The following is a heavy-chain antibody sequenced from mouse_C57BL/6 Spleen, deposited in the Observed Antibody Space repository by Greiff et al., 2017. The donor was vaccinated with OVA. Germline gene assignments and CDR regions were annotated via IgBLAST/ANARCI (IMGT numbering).Heavy chain of an antibody. CDR1: GYSFTGYY. CDR3: AREGPYLRRRYVDV. CDR2: INPSTGGT. J-gene: IGHJ1*03. V-gene: IGHV1-42*01. D-gene: IGHD2-12*01. Sequence: VQLQQSGPELVKPGASVKISCKASGYSFTGYYMNWVKQSPEKSLEWIGEINPSTGGTTYNQKFKAKATLTVDKSSSTAYMQLKSLTSEDSAVYYCAREGPYLRRRYVDVWGTGTTVTVSS.